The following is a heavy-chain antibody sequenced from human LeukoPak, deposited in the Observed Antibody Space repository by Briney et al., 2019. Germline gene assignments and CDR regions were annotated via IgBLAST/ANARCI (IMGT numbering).Heavy chain of an antibody. CDR2: INPNSGGT. J-gene: IGHJ3*02. Sequence: GASVMVSCKASGYTFTGYYMHWVRQAPGQGLEWMGWINPNSGGTNYAQKFQGWVTMTRDTSISTAYMELSRLRSDDTAVYYCARLDRVHDVFDIWGRGTMVTVSS. V-gene: IGHV1-2*04. CDR3: ARLDRVHDVFDI. D-gene: IGHD1-1*01. CDR1: GYTFTGYY.